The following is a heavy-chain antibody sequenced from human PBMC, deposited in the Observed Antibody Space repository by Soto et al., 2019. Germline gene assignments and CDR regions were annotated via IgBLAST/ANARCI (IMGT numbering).Heavy chain of an antibody. V-gene: IGHV1-2*02. CDR1: GYTFSGYY. D-gene: IGHD3-3*02. Sequence: QVQLVQSGAEVKKPGASVKVSCKASGYTFSGYYMHWVRQAPGQGLEWVGWINTTSGDTSFPQKFQGRLAMTRDTSIDTAFMEVSRLTSDDTAIYYCARSLLKVILPLGYWGQGTLVSVSS. J-gene: IGHJ4*02. CDR2: INTTSGDT. CDR3: ARSLLKVILPLGY.